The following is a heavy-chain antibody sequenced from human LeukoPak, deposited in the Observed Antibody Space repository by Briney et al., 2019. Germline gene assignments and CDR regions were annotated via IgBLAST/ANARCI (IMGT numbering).Heavy chain of an antibody. D-gene: IGHD3-22*01. J-gene: IGHJ4*02. CDR2: ISSSSSYI. Sequence: GGSLRLSCAASGFTFSSYWMNWARQAPGKGLEWVSSISSSSSYIYYADSVKGRFTISRDNAKNSLYLQMNSLRAEDTAVYYCARDVHYYDSSGYLVAYYFDYWGQGTLVTVSS. V-gene: IGHV3-21*01. CDR1: GFTFSSYW. CDR3: ARDVHYYDSSGYLVAYYFDY.